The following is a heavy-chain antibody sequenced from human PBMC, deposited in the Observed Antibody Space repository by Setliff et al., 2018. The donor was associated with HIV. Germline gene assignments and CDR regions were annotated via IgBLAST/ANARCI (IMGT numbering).Heavy chain of an antibody. CDR3: ARGYSSSWYAVEYFQY. CDR2: IYTSGST. CDR1: GGAISSGSYY. Sequence: SETLSLTCTVSGGAISSGSYYWSWIRQPAGRGLEWIGRIYTSGSTNYNPSLKSRVTISVDTSKNQFSLQLSSVTAADTAVYYCARGYSSSWYAVEYFQYWGQGTLVTVSS. V-gene: IGHV4-61*02. D-gene: IGHD6-13*01. J-gene: IGHJ1*01.